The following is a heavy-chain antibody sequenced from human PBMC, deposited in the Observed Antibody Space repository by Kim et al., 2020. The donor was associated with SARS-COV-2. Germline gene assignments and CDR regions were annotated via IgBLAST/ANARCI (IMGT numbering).Heavy chain of an antibody. J-gene: IGHJ6*01. CDR1: GFTFSSYG. CDR3: ANNYYGSGTSNNVPAYY. V-gene: IGHV3-30*18. Sequence: GGSLRLSCAASGFTFSSYGMHWVRQAPGKGLEWVAVISYDGSNKYYADSVKGRFTISRDNSKNTLYLQMNSLRAEDTAVYYCANNYYGSGTSNNVPAYY. CDR2: ISYDGSNK. D-gene: IGHD3-10*01.